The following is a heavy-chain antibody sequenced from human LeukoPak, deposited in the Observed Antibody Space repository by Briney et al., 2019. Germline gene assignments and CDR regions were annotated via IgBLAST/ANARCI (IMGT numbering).Heavy chain of an antibody. J-gene: IGHJ4*02. D-gene: IGHD6-19*01. V-gene: IGHV4-34*01. CDR2: INHSGST. CDR3: ARIDSSGWHGIDY. Sequence: PSETLSLTCAVYGGSFSGYYWSWIRQPPGKGLEWIGEINHSGSTNYNPSLKSRVTISVDTSKNQFSLKLSSVTAADTAVYYCARIDSSGWHGIDYWGQGTLVTVSS. CDR1: GGSFSGYY.